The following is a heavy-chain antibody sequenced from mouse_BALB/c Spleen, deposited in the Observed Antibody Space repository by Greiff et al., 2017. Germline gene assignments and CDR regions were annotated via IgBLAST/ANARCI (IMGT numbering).Heavy chain of an antibody. V-gene: IGHV1-62-2*01. J-gene: IGHJ3*01. CDR1: GYTFTEYI. CDR2: FYPGSGSI. CDR3: ARTEGNYRYGGGEAWFAY. D-gene: IGHD2-14*01. Sequence: QVQLQQSGAGLVKPGASVRLSCKASGYTFTEYIIHWVKQRSGQGLEWIGWFYPGSGSIKYNEKFKDKATLTADKSSSTVYMELSRLTSEDSAGYCCARTEGNYRYGGGEAWFAYWGQGTLVTVSA.